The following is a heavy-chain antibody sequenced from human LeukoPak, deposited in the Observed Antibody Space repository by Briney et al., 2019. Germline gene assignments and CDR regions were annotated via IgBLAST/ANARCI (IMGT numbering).Heavy chain of an antibody. V-gene: IGHV3-7*04. Sequence: PGGSLRLSCAASGFTFSSYWMSWVRQAPGKGLEWVANIKQDGSAKYYVDSVKGRFTISRDNARNSLNLQMNSLRAEDTAVYYCVRGILTGGGLDVWGKGTTVTVSS. J-gene: IGHJ6*04. D-gene: IGHD3-9*01. CDR1: GFTFSSYW. CDR3: VRGILTGGGLDV. CDR2: IKQDGSAK.